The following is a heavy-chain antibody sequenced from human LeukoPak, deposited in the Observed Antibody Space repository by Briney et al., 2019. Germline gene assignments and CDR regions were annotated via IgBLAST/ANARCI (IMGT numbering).Heavy chain of an antibody. CDR2: IRYDGSNQ. D-gene: IGHD3-22*01. Sequence: GGSLRVSCAASGFNFSTYSIHWVRQAPGKGLEWVAFIRYDGSNQYYEDSVKGRFTICRDNSKNKLYLEMSRLRPDDSALYFCVKDDFYDATEAWGRGTLVTVSS. CDR3: VKDDFYDATEA. V-gene: IGHV3-30*02. CDR1: GFNFSTYS. J-gene: IGHJ5*02.